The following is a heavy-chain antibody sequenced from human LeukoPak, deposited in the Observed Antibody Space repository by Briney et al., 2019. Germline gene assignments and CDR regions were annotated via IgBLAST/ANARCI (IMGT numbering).Heavy chain of an antibody. CDR1: GYTFTRYG. J-gene: IGHJ4*02. CDR3: ARGYCSGGSCSLDFDY. D-gene: IGHD2-15*01. V-gene: IGHV1-18*01. CDR2: ISAYNGNT. Sequence: ASVKVSCKASGYTFTRYGISWVRQAPGQGLEWMGWISAYNGNTNYAQKLQGRVTMTTDTSTSTAYMELRSLRSDDTAVYYCARGYCSGGSCSLDFDYWGQGTLVTVSS.